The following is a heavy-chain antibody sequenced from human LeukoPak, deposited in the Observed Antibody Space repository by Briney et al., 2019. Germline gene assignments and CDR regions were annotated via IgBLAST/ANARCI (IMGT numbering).Heavy chain of an antibody. D-gene: IGHD5-18*01. CDR2: INHSGST. CDR3: ARAARRGYSYGYFGY. V-gene: IGHV4-34*01. J-gene: IGHJ4*02. Sequence: PSETLSLTCAVYGGSFSGYYWSWIRQPPGKGLEWIGEINHSGSTNYNPSLKSRVTISADTSKNQFSLKLSSVTAADTAVYYCARAARRGYSYGYFGYWGQGTLVTVSS. CDR1: GGSFSGYY.